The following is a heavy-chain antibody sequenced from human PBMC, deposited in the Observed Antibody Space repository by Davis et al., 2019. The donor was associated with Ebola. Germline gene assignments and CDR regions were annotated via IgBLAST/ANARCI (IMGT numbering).Heavy chain of an antibody. CDR3: ARRVGARSGFDS. D-gene: IGHD1-26*01. J-gene: IGHJ4*02. V-gene: IGHV1-8*01. CDR2: MNPNSGNT. Sequence: AASVKVSCMASGYTFTSYDINWVRQATGQGLEWMGWMNPNSGNTGYAQKFQGRITMTRNISISTAYMELSSLRSDDTAVYYCARRVGARSGFDSWGQGTLVTVSP. CDR1: GYTFTSYD.